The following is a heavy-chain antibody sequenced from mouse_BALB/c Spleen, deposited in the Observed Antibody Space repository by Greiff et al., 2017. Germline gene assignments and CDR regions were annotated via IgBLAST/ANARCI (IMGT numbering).Heavy chain of an antibody. Sequence: VMLVESGGGLVKPGGSLKLSCAASGFNFSDYYMYWVRQNPEKRLEWVATISDGGSYTYYPDTVKGRFPISRDNAKNTLYLQMSSLKSEDTALYYCARQGDLRYDGSSPYYYAMDDWGQGTAVTVSS. V-gene: IGHV5-4*02. CDR3: ARQGDLRYDGSSPYYYAMDD. J-gene: IGHJ4*01. CDR2: ISDGGSYT. D-gene: IGHD1-1*01. CDR1: GFNFSDYY.